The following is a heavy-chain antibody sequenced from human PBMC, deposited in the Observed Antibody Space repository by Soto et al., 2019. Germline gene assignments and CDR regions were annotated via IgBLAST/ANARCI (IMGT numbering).Heavy chain of an antibody. CDR2: ISYDGSNK. J-gene: IGHJ4*02. D-gene: IGHD4-17*01. V-gene: IGHV3-30*18. Sequence: PGGSLRLSCAASGFTFSSYGMHWVRQAPGKGLEWVAVISYDGSNKYYADSVKGRFTISRDNSKNTLYLQMNSLRAEDTVVYYCAKASTGGDYYFDYWGQGTLVTVSS. CDR3: AKASTGGDYYFDY. CDR1: GFTFSSYG.